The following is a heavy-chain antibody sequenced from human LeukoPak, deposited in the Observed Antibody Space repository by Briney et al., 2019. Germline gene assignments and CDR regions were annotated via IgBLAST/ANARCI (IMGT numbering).Heavy chain of an antibody. CDR1: GGSISSYY. J-gene: IGHJ4*02. CDR3: ARAPPEGYYDSSGFDY. CDR2: IYYSGST. D-gene: IGHD3-22*01. Sequence: SETLSLTCTVSGGSISSYYWSWIRQPPGKGLEWIGYIYYSGSTNYNPSLKSRVTMSVDTSKNQLSLKLSSVTAADTAVYYCARAPPEGYYDSSGFDYWGQGTLVTVSS. V-gene: IGHV4-59*12.